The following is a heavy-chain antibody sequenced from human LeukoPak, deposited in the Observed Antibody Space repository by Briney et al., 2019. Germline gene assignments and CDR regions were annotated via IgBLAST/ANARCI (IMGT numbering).Heavy chain of an antibody. V-gene: IGHV4-59*08. CDR1: GGSINNYY. J-gene: IGHJ4*02. D-gene: IGHD6-19*01. CDR2: IFYSGST. Sequence: SETLSLTCTVSGGSINNYYWSWIRQPPGKGLEWIGYIFYSGSTNYNPSLKSRVTMSVDTSKNQFSLKLSSVTAADTAVYYCERHFRPDSSGWYGLDYWGQGTLVTVSS. CDR3: ERHFRPDSSGWYGLDY.